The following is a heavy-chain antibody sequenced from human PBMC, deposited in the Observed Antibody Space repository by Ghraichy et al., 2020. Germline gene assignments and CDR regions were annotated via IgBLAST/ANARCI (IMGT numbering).Heavy chain of an antibody. Sequence: ASVKVSCKASGYTFTGYYMHWVRQAPGQGLEWMGWINPNSGGTNYAQKFQGRVTMTRDTSISTAYMELSRLRSDDTAVYYCARPCPLFDRSDHYYGMDVWGQGTTVTVSS. CDR3: ARPCPLFDRSDHYYGMDV. D-gene: IGHD3-9*01. CDR2: INPNSGGT. CDR1: GYTFTGYY. J-gene: IGHJ6*02. V-gene: IGHV1-2*02.